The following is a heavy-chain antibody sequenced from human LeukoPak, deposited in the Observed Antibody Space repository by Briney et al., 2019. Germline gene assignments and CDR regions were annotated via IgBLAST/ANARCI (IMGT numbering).Heavy chain of an antibody. Sequence: SETLSLTCAVSGGSISSSNWWSWVRQPPGKGLEWIGEIYHSGSTNYNPSLKSRVTISVDKSKNQFSLKLSSVTAADTAVYYCARLTKKDIVVVPAAHRSYYYYMDVWGKGTTVTISS. CDR1: GGSISSSNW. D-gene: IGHD2-2*01. V-gene: IGHV4-4*02. CDR3: ARLTKKDIVVVPAAHRSYYYYMDV. J-gene: IGHJ6*03. CDR2: IYHSGST.